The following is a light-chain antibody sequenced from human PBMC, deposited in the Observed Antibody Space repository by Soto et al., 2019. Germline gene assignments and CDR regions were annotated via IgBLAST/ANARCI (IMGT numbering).Light chain of an antibody. J-gene: IGKJ3*01. CDR3: QQYNSYSPT. CDR1: QSISSW. V-gene: IGKV1-5*03. CDR2: KAS. Sequence: DIQMTQSPSTLSASVGDRVTITCRASQSISSWLAWYQQKPGKAPKLLIYKASSLESGFPSRFSGSGSGTEFTLTISSLQPDDFATYYCQQYNSYSPTFGPGTKVDIK.